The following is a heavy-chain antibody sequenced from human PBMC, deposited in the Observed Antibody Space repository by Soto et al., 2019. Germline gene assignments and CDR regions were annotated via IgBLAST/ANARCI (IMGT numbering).Heavy chain of an antibody. CDR2: INPSGGST. V-gene: IGHV1-46*03. CDR1: GYTFTSYY. Sequence: ASVKVSCKASGYTFTSYYMHWVRQAPGQGLEWMGIINPSGGSTSYAQKFQGRVTMTRDTSTSTVYMEMSSLRSEDTALYYCARDRPRGDYYGSGSYPSYGMDVWGQGTTVTVSS. CDR3: ARDRPRGDYYGSGSYPSYGMDV. D-gene: IGHD3-10*01. J-gene: IGHJ6*02.